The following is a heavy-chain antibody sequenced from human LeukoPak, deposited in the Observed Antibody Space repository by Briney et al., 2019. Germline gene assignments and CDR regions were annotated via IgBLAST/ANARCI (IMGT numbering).Heavy chain of an antibody. Sequence: PGGSLRLSCAASGFTFSNYAMHWVRQAPGKGLEWVAVMSYDGIYKYYADSVKGRFTISRDNSKSTLYLQMNSLRAEDTALYYCARSGDDYNYPSYFDYWGQGTLVTVSS. D-gene: IGHD5-24*01. CDR3: ARSGDDYNYPSYFDY. V-gene: IGHV3-30*04. CDR1: GFTFSNYA. CDR2: MSYDGIYK. J-gene: IGHJ4*02.